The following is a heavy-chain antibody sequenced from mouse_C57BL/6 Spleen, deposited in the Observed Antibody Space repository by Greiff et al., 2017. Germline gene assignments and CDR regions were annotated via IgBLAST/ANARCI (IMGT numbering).Heavy chain of an antibody. CDR3: ARRGYYGSSPAWFAY. CDR1: GYTFTSYW. CDR2: IYPSDSET. D-gene: IGHD1-1*01. J-gene: IGHJ3*01. Sequence: QVQLQQPGAELVRPGSSVKLSCKASGYTFTSYWMDWVKQRPGQGLEWIGNIYPSDSETHYNQKFKDKATLTVDKSSSTAYMQLSSLTSEYSAVYYCARRGYYGSSPAWFAYWGQGTLVTVSA. V-gene: IGHV1-61*01.